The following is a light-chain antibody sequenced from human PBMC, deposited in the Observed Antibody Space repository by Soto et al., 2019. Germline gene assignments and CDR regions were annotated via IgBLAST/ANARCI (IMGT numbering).Light chain of an antibody. J-gene: IGKJ3*01. CDR1: QGISNS. V-gene: IGKV1-27*01. CDR3: QKYDSAPET. Sequence: DIQMTQSRSSLSASVGDRVSITCRASQGISNSLAWYQQKPGEVPKRLIFGATALQSGVPSRFSGSGSGTELTLTISSLQPEDVATYYGQKYDSAPETFGPGTKVEIK. CDR2: GAT.